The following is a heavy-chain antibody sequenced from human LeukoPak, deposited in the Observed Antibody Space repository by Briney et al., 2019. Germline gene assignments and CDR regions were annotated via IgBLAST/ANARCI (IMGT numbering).Heavy chain of an antibody. D-gene: IGHD6-6*01. CDR3: ARGDQYSSSSGGY. CDR1: GGSISSYY. V-gene: IGHV4-4*07. J-gene: IGHJ4*02. CDR2: IYTSGST. Sequence: SETLSLTCTVSGGSISSYYWSWVRQPAGKGLEWIGRIYTSGSTNYNPSLKSRVTISADTSKNQFSLKLSSVTAADTAVYYCARGDQYSSSSGGYWGQGTLVTVSS.